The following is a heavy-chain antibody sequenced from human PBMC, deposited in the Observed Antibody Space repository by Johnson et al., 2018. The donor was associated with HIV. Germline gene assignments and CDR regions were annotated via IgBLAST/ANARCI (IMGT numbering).Heavy chain of an antibody. Sequence: QMLLVESGGGVVQPGRSLRLSCAASGFTFSSYDIHWVRQAPGKGLEWVAFISYDGSNKYYADSVKGRFTISRDNSKNTLYLQMNSLRAEDTAVYYCARGLQDSSGWDNAFDIWGQGTMVTVSS. CDR3: ARGLQDSSGWDNAFDI. D-gene: IGHD6-19*01. V-gene: IGHV3-30*19. CDR2: ISYDGSNK. J-gene: IGHJ3*02. CDR1: GFTFSSYD.